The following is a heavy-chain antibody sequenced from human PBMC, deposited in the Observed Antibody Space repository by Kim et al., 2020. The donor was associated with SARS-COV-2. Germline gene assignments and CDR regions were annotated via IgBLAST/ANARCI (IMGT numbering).Heavy chain of an antibody. J-gene: IGHJ6*02. CDR3: AKAKDYGSGSYYLYYYGMDV. D-gene: IGHD3-10*01. Sequence: RFTISRDNSKNTLYLQMNSLRAEDTAVYYCAKAKDYGSGSYYLYYYGMDVWGQGTTVTVSS. V-gene: IGHV3-23*01.